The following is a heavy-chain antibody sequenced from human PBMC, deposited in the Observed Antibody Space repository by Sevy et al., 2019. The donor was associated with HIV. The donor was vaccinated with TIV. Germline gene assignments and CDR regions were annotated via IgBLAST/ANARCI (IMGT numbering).Heavy chain of an antibody. CDR1: GFTFSCCA. Sequence: GGSLRLSCEASGFTFSCCAMTWVRQTPGKGLEWVSTIGGSGTSTFYADSVRGRFIISRDNSKNKLFLQMNSLRAEDTAVYFCAKRGNYDSRYWYFDLWGRGTLVTVSS. CDR2: IGGSGTST. V-gene: IGHV3-23*01. J-gene: IGHJ2*01. D-gene: IGHD3-22*01. CDR3: AKRGNYDSRYWYFDL.